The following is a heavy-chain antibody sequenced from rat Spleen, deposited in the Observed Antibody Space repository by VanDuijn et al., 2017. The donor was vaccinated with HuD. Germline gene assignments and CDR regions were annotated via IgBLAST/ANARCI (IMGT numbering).Heavy chain of an antibody. CDR2: ITTTGGSK. CDR3: SREGLYGNFVDY. Sequence: EVQLVESGGGLVQPGRSLKLSCVASGFTFHNYWMTWIRQAPGKGLEWISSITTTGGSKYYSGSVKGRFTISRDNAKSTLYLQMASLRSEDTADYYCSREGLYGNFVDYWGQGVMVTVSS. J-gene: IGHJ2*01. D-gene: IGHD1-11*01. CDR1: GFTFHNYW. V-gene: IGHV5-31*01.